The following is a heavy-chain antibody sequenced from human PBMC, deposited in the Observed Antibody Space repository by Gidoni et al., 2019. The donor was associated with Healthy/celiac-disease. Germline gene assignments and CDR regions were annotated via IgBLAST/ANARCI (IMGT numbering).Heavy chain of an antibody. CDR1: GFTFSNAW. Sequence: EVQLVESGGGLVKPGGSLRLYCAASGFTFSNAWMRWVRQAPGKGLEWDGRIKSKTEGGTTDYAAPVKGRFTISRDDSKNTLDLQMNSLKTEDTAVYYCTTHYGSGTLAYWCQGTLVTVSS. J-gene: IGHJ4*02. V-gene: IGHV3-15*01. CDR3: TTHYGSGTLAY. CDR2: IKSKTEGGTT. D-gene: IGHD3-10*01.